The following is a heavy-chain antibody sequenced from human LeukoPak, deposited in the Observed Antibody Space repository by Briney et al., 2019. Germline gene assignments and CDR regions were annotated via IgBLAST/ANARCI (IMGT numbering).Heavy chain of an antibody. Sequence: GGSLRFSCAASGFTFSNYWMSWVRQAPGKGLEWVANIKQDGSVKYYVDSVRGRFTISRDNAKNSVYLQMNSLRAEDTAVYYCARIGYSSSCLDYWGQGTLVTVSS. CDR3: ARIGYSSSCLDY. CDR1: GFTFSNYW. D-gene: IGHD6-19*01. CDR2: IKQDGSVK. V-gene: IGHV3-7*01. J-gene: IGHJ4*02.